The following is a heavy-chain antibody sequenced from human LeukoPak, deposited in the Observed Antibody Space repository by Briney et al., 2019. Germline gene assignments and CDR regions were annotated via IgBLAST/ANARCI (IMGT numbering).Heavy chain of an antibody. CDR1: GGSFSGYY. CDR3: ARKGSGSDY. J-gene: IGHJ4*02. V-gene: IGHV4-34*01. Sequence: SETLSLTCAVYGGSFSGYYWSWIRQPPGKGLDWIGKINHSGSTNYNPSLKSRVTISADTSKNQFSLKLSSVTAADTAVYYCARKGSGSDYWGQGTLVTVSS. D-gene: IGHD6-19*01. CDR2: INHSGST.